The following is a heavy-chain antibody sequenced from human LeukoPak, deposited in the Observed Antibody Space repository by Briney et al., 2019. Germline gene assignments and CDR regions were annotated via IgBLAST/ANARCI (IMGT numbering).Heavy chain of an antibody. CDR1: GYTFTSYA. CDR3: ARAGYCSGGSCYPYYYYYYMGV. CDR2: ISGHNDDT. D-gene: IGHD2-15*01. Sequence: VASVKVSCKASGYTFTSYAISWVRQAPGQGLEWMGWISGHNDDTNYAQRLQGRVTMTTDTSTSTAYMELRSLRSDDTAVYYCARAGYCSGGSCYPYYYYYYMGVWGKGTTVTVSS. J-gene: IGHJ6*03. V-gene: IGHV1-18*01.